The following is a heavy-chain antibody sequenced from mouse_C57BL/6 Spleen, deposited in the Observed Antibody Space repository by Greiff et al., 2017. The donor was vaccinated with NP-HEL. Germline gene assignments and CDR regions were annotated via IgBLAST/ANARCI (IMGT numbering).Heavy chain of an antibody. CDR3: AKGTMITTHYYAMDY. J-gene: IGHJ4*01. CDR2: INPSNGGT. Sequence: QVQLQQPGTELVKPGASVKLSCKASGYTFTSYWMHWVKQRPGQGLEWIGNINPSNGGTNYNEKFKSKATLTVDKSSSTAYMQLSSLTSEDSAVYYCAKGTMITTHYYAMDYWGQGTSVTVSS. V-gene: IGHV1-53*01. CDR1: GYTFTSYW. D-gene: IGHD2-4*01.